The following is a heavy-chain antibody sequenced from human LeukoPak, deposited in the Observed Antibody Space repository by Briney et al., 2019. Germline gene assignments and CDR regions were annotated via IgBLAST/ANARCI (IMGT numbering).Heavy chain of an antibody. J-gene: IGHJ4*02. CDR2: ISGSGGST. CDR3: ASLFHDSSGYYPLYY. V-gene: IGHV3-23*01. Sequence: PGGSLRLSCAASGFTFSSYAMSWVRQAPGKGLEWVSAISGSGGSTYYADSVKGRFTISRDNSKNTLYLQMNSLRAEDTAVYYCASLFHDSSGYYPLYYWGQGTLVTVSS. CDR1: GFTFSSYA. D-gene: IGHD3-22*01.